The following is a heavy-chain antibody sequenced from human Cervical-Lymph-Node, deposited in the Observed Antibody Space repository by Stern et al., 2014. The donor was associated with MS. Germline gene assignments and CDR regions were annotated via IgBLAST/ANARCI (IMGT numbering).Heavy chain of an antibody. CDR2: MTNKAKNYAT. CDR1: GFIFSGSG. J-gene: IGHJ4*02. Sequence: VQLVESGGGLVQPGGYLKLSCVASGFIFSGSGIHWVRQASGKGLEWVGRMTNKAKNYATVYAASVKGRFIISRDDSKNTAYLQMNSLKTDDSAVYYCTAPSGWGQGTLVTVSS. D-gene: IGHD6-25*01. V-gene: IGHV3-73*01. CDR3: TAPSG.